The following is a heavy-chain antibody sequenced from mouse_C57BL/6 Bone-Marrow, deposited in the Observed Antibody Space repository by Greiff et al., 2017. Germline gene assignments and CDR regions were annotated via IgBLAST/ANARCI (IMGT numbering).Heavy chain of an antibody. J-gene: IGHJ4*01. D-gene: IGHD2-2*01. CDR3: ARDAEVNYAMDY. Sequence: EVQLVESGGGLVQSGRSLRLSCATSGFTFSDFYMEWVRQAPGKGLEWIAASRNKANDYTTEYSASVKGRFIVARETSQSILYLQMNALRAEDTAIYYCARDAEVNYAMDYWGQGTSVTVSS. CDR1: GFTFSDFY. CDR2: SRNKANDYTT. V-gene: IGHV7-1*01.